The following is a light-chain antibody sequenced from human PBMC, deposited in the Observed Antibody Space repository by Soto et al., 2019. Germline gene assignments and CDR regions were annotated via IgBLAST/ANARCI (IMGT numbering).Light chain of an antibody. CDR1: QSVSRNY. CDR3: QRDGSAPDT. V-gene: IGKV3-20*01. J-gene: IGKJ2*01. Sequence: EIVLTQSPGTLSLSPGERATLSCRASQSVSRNYLAWYRQRPGQAPRLLIYGASSRATGIPDRFSGSGSGADFTITISRLEPDDFAVYYCQRDGSAPDTFGQGSKLEIK. CDR2: GAS.